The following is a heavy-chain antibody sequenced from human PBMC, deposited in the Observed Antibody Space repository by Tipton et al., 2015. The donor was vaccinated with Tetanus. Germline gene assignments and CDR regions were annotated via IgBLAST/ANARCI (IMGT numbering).Heavy chain of an antibody. CDR1: GFTVSSNY. V-gene: IGHV3-53*01. Sequence: SLRLSCAASGFTVSSNYMSWVRQAPGKGLEWVSVIYSGGSTYYADSVKGRFTISRDNSKNTLYLQMNSLRAEDTAVYYCARDGDSNGYSTHEPTHYFDYWGQGTLVTVSS. CDR2: IYSGGST. D-gene: IGHD3-22*01. CDR3: ARDGDSNGYSTHEPTHYFDY. J-gene: IGHJ4*02.